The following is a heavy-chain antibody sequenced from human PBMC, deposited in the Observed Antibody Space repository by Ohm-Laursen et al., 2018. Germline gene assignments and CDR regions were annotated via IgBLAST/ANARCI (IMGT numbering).Heavy chain of an antibody. Sequence: SLRLSCAASGFTFSDYYMSWIRQAPGKGLEWVSYISSSGSTIYYADSVKGRFTVSRDNAKNSLYPQMNSLRAEDTAVYYCARVSRGYGWYYFDYWGQGILVTVSS. CDR2: ISSSGSTI. D-gene: IGHD5-18*01. V-gene: IGHV3-11*01. CDR3: ARVSRGYGWYYFDY. J-gene: IGHJ4*02. CDR1: GFTFSDYY.